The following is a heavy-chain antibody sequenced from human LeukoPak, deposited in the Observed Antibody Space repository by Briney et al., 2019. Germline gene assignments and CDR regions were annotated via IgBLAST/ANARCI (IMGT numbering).Heavy chain of an antibody. CDR3: ARDMNYYGSGSYYRVHYYYGMDV. CDR1: GFTFSSHA. CDR2: ISYDGSNK. J-gene: IGHJ6*04. Sequence: PGRSLRLSCAASGFTFSSHAMHWVRQAPGKGLEWVAVISYDGSNKYYADSVKGRFTISRDNSKNTLYLQMNSLRAEDTAVYYCARDMNYYGSGSYYRVHYYYGMDVWGKGTTVTVSS. D-gene: IGHD3-10*01. V-gene: IGHV3-30*04.